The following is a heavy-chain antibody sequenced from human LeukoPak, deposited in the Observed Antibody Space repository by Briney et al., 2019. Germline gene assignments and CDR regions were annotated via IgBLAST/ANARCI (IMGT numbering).Heavy chain of an antibody. Sequence: SETLSLTCAVYGGSFSGYYWSWIRQPPGKGLEWIGEINHSGSTNYNPSLKSRVTISVDTSKNQFSLKLSSVTAADTAVYYCARAGGCLSNWFDPWGQGTLVTVSS. CDR2: INHSGST. CDR1: GGSFSGYY. CDR3: ARAGGCLSNWFDP. J-gene: IGHJ5*02. D-gene: IGHD2-15*01. V-gene: IGHV4-34*01.